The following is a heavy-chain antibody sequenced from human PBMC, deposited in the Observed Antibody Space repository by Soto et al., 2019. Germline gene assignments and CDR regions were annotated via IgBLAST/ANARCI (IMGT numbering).Heavy chain of an antibody. CDR2: ISYDGSNK. CDR3: AKVFSYSSGWYFDY. V-gene: IGHV3-30*18. CDR1: GFTFSSYG. Sequence: QVQLVESGGGVVQPGRSLRLSCAASGFTFSSYGMHWVRQAPGKGLEWVAVISYDGSNKYYADSVKGRFTISRDNSKNTLYLHMNSLRAEDTAVYYCAKVFSYSSGWYFDYWGQGTLVTVSS. D-gene: IGHD6-19*01. J-gene: IGHJ4*02.